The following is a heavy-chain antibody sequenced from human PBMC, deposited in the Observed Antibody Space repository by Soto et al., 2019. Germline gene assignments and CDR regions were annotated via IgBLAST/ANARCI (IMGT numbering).Heavy chain of an antibody. V-gene: IGHV3-23*01. CDR1: GFTFSNYA. D-gene: IGHD3-22*01. CDR3: AKGASYYHDTGAYFGY. CDR2: VSGSGGST. J-gene: IGHJ4*02. Sequence: EVQLLESGGGLVQPGGSLRLSCAASGFTFSNYAMNWVRQAPGKGLEWISAVSGSGGSTFYADSVKGRFTISRDNSKNTLYLQMNSLRAEDTALYYCAKGASYYHDTGAYFGYWGQGTPVTVSS.